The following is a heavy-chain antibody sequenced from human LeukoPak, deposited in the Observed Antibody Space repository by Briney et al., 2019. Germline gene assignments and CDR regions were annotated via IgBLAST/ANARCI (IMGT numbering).Heavy chain of an antibody. V-gene: IGHV4-59*08. CDR1: DNSISSFY. J-gene: IGHJ4*02. Sequence: SETLSLTCTLSDNSISSFYWSWIRQPPGKGLEWIGFVYKTGHTNYNPSLKSRVAISLDGSKSQVSLRLTSVTAADTAVYYCAPHRFGEPHFEYWGRGTLVSVSS. CDR2: VYKTGHT. CDR3: APHRFGEPHFEY. D-gene: IGHD3-10*01.